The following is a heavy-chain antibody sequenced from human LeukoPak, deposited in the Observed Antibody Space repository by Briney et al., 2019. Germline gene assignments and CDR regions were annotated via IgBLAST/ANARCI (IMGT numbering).Heavy chain of an antibody. CDR1: GFTFSSYS. Sequence: GGSLRLSCAASGFTFSSYSMNWVRQAPGKGLEWVSYISGSSSTIYYVDSVKGRFTISRVNAKNSLYLQMNSLRAEDTAVYYCARGGTARPLDYWGQGTLVTVSS. CDR2: ISGSSSTI. CDR3: ARGGTARPLDY. V-gene: IGHV3-48*01. D-gene: IGHD6-6*01. J-gene: IGHJ4*02.